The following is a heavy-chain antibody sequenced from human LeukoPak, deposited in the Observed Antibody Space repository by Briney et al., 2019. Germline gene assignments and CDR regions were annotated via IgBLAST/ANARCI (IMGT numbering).Heavy chain of an antibody. J-gene: IGHJ3*02. V-gene: IGHV3-30-3*01. CDR1: GFTFSSYA. CDR3: ARDSHQLPANDGFDI. D-gene: IGHD2-2*01. CDR2: ISYDGSNK. Sequence: GRSLRLSCAASGFTFSSYAMHWVRLAPGKGLEWVALISYDGSNKFYADSVKGRFTVSRDNSKNTLYLQMNNLRVEDTAVYQCARDSHQLPANDGFDIWGQGTMVTVSS.